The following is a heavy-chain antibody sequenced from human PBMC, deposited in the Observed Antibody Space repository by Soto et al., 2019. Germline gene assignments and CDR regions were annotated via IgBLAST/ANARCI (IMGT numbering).Heavy chain of an antibody. V-gene: IGHV3-7*01. J-gene: IGHJ6*03. CDR1: GFTFSSYW. CDR2: IKQDGSEK. D-gene: IGHD4-17*01. Sequence: GGSLRLSCAASGFTFSSYWMSWVRQAPGKGLEWVANIKQDGSEKYYVDSVKGRFTISRDNAKNSLYLQMNSLRAEDTAVYYCARGQVTVTYYYYYYYYMDVWGKGTTVTVSS. CDR3: ARGQVTVTYYYYYYYYMDV.